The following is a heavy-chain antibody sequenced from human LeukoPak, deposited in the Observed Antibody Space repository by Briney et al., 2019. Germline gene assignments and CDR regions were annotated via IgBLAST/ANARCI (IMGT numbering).Heavy chain of an antibody. CDR2: ISSSSSYK. V-gene: IGHV3-21*01. CDR3: ARDFYSARRAYSDFWSGYPSPYYFDY. J-gene: IGHJ4*02. D-gene: IGHD3-3*01. CDR1: GLAFSSYS. Sequence: GGSLRLSCAASGLAFSSYSMNWVRQAPGKGLEWASSISSSSSYKYYADSVKGRFTMSRDNAKNSLYLQMNSLRAEDTAVYYCARDFYSARRAYSDFWSGYPSPYYFDYWGQGTLVTVSS.